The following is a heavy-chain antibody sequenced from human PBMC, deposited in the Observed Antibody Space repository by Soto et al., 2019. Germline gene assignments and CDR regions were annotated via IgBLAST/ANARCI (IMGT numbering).Heavy chain of an antibody. V-gene: IGHV2-70*11. CDR2: IDWDDDK. J-gene: IGHJ5*02. Sequence: SGPTLVNPTQTLTLTCTFSGFSLSTSGMCVSWIRQPPGKALEWLARIDWDDDKYYSTSLKTRLTISKDTSKNQVVLTMTNMDPVDTATYYCARILNYYDSGGWFDPWGQGTLVTVSS. CDR1: GFSLSTSGMC. D-gene: IGHD3-22*01. CDR3: ARILNYYDSGGWFDP.